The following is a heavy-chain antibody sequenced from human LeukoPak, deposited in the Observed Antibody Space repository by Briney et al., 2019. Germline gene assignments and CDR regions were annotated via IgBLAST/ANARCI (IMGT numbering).Heavy chain of an antibody. CDR1: GFTFSNAW. Sequence: GGSLRLSCAASGFTFSNAWMNWVRQAPGKGLEWVGRVKSKTDGGTTDYAAPVKGRFTISRDDSKNTLYLQMNSLKTEDTAVYYCTTDSYYYDSSGYYYFDYWGQGTLVTVSS. CDR3: TTDSYYYDSSGYYYFDY. CDR2: VKSKTDGGTT. V-gene: IGHV3-15*01. J-gene: IGHJ4*02. D-gene: IGHD3-22*01.